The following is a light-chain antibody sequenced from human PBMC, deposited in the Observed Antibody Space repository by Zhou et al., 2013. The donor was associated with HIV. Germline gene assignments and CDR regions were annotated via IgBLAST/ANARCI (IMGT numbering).Light chain of an antibody. J-gene: IGKJ4*01. CDR3: QQAHSFPHT. CDR2: AAS. V-gene: IGKV1-39*01. CDR1: QNITRF. Sequence: DIQMTQSSSSLSASLGDRVTITCRTSQNITRFLNWYQQKPGKAPNLLVFAASTLQSGVPSRFSGSGSGTDFTLTITDIRPEDFGIYYCQQAHSFPHTFGGGTRVDVK.